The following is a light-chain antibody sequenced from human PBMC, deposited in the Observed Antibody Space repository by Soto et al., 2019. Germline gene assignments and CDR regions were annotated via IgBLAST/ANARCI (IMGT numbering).Light chain of an antibody. V-gene: IGKV3-15*01. CDR1: QSMTTK. Sequence: EIVMTQSPATLSVSPWEGVTLSCRASQSMTTKLVWYQQKPGQAPRLLTCGVSTRATGFPARFSGSGSGTEFTLNIRSLQSEDVAVYYCQKYYKWQRTFGEGTKVDI. J-gene: IGKJ1*01. CDR3: QKYYKWQRT. CDR2: GVS.